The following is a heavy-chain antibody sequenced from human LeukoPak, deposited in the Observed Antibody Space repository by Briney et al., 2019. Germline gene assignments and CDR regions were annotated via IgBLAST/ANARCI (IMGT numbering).Heavy chain of an antibody. J-gene: IGHJ4*02. CDR3: ARVAEYQPDHYFDY. CDR1: GFTFSSYS. V-gene: IGHV3-48*04. Sequence: PGGSLRLSCAASGFTFSSYSMNWVRQAPGKGLEWVSYISSSSSTIYYADSVKGRFTISRDNAKNSLYLQMNSLRAEDTAVYYCARVAEYQPDHYFDYWGQGTLVTVSS. CDR2: ISSSSSTI. D-gene: IGHD2-2*01.